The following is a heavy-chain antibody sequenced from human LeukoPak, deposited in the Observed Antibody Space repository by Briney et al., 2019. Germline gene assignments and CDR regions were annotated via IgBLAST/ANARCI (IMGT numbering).Heavy chain of an antibody. CDR2: INNDGIT. Sequence: GGSLRLSCAASGFTFSSYWMHWVRQAPGKGLVWVSRINNDGITNDADSVRGRFSISRDNAKNTVYLQMNSLRVEDTAVYYCARALSGYASSLGYWGQGTLVTVS. D-gene: IGHD6-6*01. CDR1: GFTFSSYW. V-gene: IGHV3-74*01. CDR3: ARALSGYASSLGY. J-gene: IGHJ4*01.